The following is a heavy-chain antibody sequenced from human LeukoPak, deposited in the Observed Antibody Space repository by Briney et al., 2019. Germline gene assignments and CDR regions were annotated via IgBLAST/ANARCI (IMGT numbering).Heavy chain of an antibody. CDR2: INHSGST. CDR3: ARVRGSKITMVRGLFDP. V-gene: IGHV4-34*01. J-gene: IGHJ5*02. CDR1: GFTFSDYA. D-gene: IGHD3-10*01. Sequence: GSLRLSCAASGFTFSDYAMSWVRQPPGKGLEWIGEINHSGSTNYNPSLKSRVTISVDTSKNQFSLKLSSVTAADTAVYYCARVRGSKITMVRGLFDPWGQGTLVTVSS.